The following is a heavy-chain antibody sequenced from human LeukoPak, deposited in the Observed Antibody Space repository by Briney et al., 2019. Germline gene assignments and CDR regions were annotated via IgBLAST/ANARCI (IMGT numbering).Heavy chain of an antibody. CDR3: ARHRGGNWFDP. CDR1: GGSISDYY. Sequence: SETLSLTCTVSGGSISDYYWSWIRQPPWKGLESIGYIHYSGTTNYYPSLKSRVTISLDTSKNQFSLRLSSVTAADTAVYYCARHRGGNWFDPWGQGTLVTVSS. D-gene: IGHD3-16*01. J-gene: IGHJ5*02. CDR2: IHYSGTT. V-gene: IGHV4-59*08.